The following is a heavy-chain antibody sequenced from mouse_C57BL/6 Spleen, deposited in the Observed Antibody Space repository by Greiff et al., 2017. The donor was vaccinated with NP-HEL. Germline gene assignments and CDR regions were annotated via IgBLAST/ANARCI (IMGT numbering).Heavy chain of an antibody. J-gene: IGHJ4*01. V-gene: IGHV7-3*01. CDR2: IRNKANGYTT. Sequence: EVKLMESGGGLVQPGGSLSLSCAASGFTFTDYYMSWVRQPPGKALEWLGFIRNKANGYTTEYSASVKGRFTISRDNSQSILYLQMNALRAEDSATYYCARSYDADYAMDYWGQGTSVTVSS. CDR1: GFTFTDYY. CDR3: ARSYDADYAMDY. D-gene: IGHD2-3*01.